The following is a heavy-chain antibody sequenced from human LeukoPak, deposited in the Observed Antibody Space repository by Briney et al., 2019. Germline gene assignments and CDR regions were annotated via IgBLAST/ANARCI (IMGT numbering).Heavy chain of an antibody. D-gene: IGHD3-22*01. CDR1: GFTFSDYY. J-gene: IGHJ4*02. CDR3: ATDPLYDSSGYYPDY. V-gene: IGHV3-11*04. Sequence: GGSLRLSCAASGFTFSDYYMSWIRQAPGKGLEWVSYIISSGSTIYYADSVKGRFTISRGNAKNSLYLQMNSLRAEDTAVYYCATDPLYDSSGYYPDYWGQGTLVTVSS. CDR2: IISSGSTI.